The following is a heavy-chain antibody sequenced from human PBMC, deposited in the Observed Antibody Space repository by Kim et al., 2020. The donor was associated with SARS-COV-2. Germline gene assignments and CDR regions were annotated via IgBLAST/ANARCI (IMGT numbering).Heavy chain of an antibody. J-gene: IGHJ6*02. D-gene: IGHD6-13*01. CDR2: IYYSGST. Sequence: SETLSLTCTVSGGSISSSSYYWGWIRQPPGKGLEWFGSIYYSGSTYYNPSLKSRITISVDTSKNQFSLKLSHVTAANTAVYYCARLGVIAAAGTGGSDDYYYYGMDVWGQGTTVTVSS. CDR1: GGSISSSSYY. CDR3: ARLGVIAAAGTGGSDDYYYYGMDV. V-gene: IGHV4-39*01.